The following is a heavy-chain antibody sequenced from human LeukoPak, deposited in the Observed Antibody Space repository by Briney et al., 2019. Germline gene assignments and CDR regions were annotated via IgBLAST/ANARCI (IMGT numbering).Heavy chain of an antibody. CDR1: GGTFSSYA. CDR2: IIPIFGTA. CDR3: ARVGSSRDNWFDP. V-gene: IGHV1-69*05. J-gene: IGHJ5*02. D-gene: IGHD6-13*01. Sequence: SVKVSCKASGGTFSSYAISWVRQAPGQGLEWMGRIIPIFGTANYAQKFQGRVTITTDESTSTAYMELSSLRSEDTAVYYCARVGSSRDNWFDPWGQGTPVTVSS.